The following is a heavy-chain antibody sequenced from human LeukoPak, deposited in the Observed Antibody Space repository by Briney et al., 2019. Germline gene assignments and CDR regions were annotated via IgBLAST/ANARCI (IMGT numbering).Heavy chain of an antibody. J-gene: IGHJ4*02. Sequence: ASVRVSCRASGYTFTSYDINWVRQATGQGLEWMGWMNPNSGNTGYAQKFQGRVTMTRNTSISTAYMELSSLRSEDTAVYYCARGSIVQENYFDYWGQGTLVTVSS. CDR1: GYTFTSYD. V-gene: IGHV1-8*01. D-gene: IGHD2-8*01. CDR2: MNPNSGNT. CDR3: ARGSIVQENYFDY.